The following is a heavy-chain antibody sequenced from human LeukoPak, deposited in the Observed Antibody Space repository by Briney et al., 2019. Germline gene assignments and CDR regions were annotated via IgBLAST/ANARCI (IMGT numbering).Heavy chain of an antibody. J-gene: IGHJ4*02. D-gene: IGHD6-13*01. CDR3: ARDRDSNWYPYHDC. CDR1: GFTFSSYW. CDR2: IKQDGSEK. Sequence: PGGSLRLSCAASGFTFSSYWMSWVRQAPGKGLEWVANIKQDGSEKYYVDSVKGRFTISRDNAKNSLYLQVDSLTAEDTAIYYCARDRDSNWYPYHDCWGQGVLVTVSS. V-gene: IGHV3-7*03.